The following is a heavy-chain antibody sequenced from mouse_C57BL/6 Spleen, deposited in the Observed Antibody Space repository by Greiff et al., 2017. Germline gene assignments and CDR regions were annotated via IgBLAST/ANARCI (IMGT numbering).Heavy chain of an antibody. CDR2: IDPSDSYP. D-gene: IGHD2-1*01. Sequence: QVQLQQPGAELVMPGASVKLSCKASGYTFTSYWMHWVKQRPGQGLEWIGEIDPSDSYPNYNQKFKGKSTLTVDKSSSTAYMQLSSLTSEDSAVYYCARATMVYYYAMDYWGQGTSVTVSS. J-gene: IGHJ4*01. CDR3: ARATMVYYYAMDY. V-gene: IGHV1-69*01. CDR1: GYTFTSYW.